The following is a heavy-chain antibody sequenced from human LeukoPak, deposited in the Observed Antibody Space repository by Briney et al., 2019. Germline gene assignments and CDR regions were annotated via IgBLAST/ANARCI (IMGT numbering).Heavy chain of an antibody. J-gene: IGHJ6*03. CDR3: ARPRITMVRGVISNYYMDV. Sequence: SETLSLTCTVSGGSIENHHWTWVRQPPGKGLEWIGEINHSGSTNYNPSLKSRVTISVDTSKNQFSLKLSSVTAADTAVYYCARPRITMVRGVISNYYMDVWGKGTTVTVSS. V-gene: IGHV4-34*01. D-gene: IGHD3-10*01. CDR1: GGSIENHH. CDR2: INHSGST.